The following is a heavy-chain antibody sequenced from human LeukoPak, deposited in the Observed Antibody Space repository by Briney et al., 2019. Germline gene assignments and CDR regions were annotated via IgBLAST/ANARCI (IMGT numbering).Heavy chain of an antibody. J-gene: IGHJ4*02. CDR1: GGSISSGGYY. CDR3: ARWQWLVGGLDY. D-gene: IGHD6-19*01. V-gene: IGHV4-61*02. Sequence: SQTLSLTCTVSGGSISSGGYYWSWIRQPAGKGLEWIGRIYTSGSTNYNPSLKSRVTISVDTSKNQFSLKLSSVTAADTAVYYCARWQWLVGGLDYWGQGTLVTVSS. CDR2: IYTSGST.